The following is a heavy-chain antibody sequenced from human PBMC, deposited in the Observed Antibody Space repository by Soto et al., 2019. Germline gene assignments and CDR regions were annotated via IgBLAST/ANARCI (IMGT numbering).Heavy chain of an antibody. D-gene: IGHD3-3*01. J-gene: IGHJ4*02. CDR2: ISSSSSYI. CDR3: ARDPPRTIFGVLNDY. V-gene: IGHV3-21*01. Sequence: GGSLRLSCAASGFTFSSYSMNWVRQAPGKGLEWVSSISSSSSYIYYADSVKGRFTISRDNAKNSLYLQMNSLRAEDTAVYYCARDPPRTIFGVLNDYWGQGTLVTVSS. CDR1: GFTFSSYS.